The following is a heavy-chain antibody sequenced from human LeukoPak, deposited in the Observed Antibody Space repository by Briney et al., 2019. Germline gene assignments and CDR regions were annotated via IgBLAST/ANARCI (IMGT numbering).Heavy chain of an antibody. D-gene: IGHD3-3*01. CDR2: IPYDGSNK. J-gene: IGHJ4*02. V-gene: IGHV3-30-3*01. CDR3: ARDNGFWSGYYVD. Sequence: GGSLRLSCAASGFTFSSYAMHWVRQAPGKGLEWVAVIPYDGSNKYYADSVKGRFTISRDNSKNTLYLQMNSLRAEDMAVYYCARDNGFWSGYYVDWGQGTLVTVSS. CDR1: GFTFSSYA.